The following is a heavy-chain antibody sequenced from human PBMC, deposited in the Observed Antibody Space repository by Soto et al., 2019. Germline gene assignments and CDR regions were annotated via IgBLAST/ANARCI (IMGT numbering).Heavy chain of an antibody. CDR2: IIPIFGTA. J-gene: IGHJ4*02. D-gene: IGHD5-12*01. CDR3: ARMGRGYSGYDDY. CDR1: GGTFSSYA. V-gene: IGHV1-69*13. Sequence: ASVKVSCKASGGTFSSYAISWVRQAPGQGLEWMGGIIPIFGTANYAQKFQGRVTITADESTSTAYMELSSLRSEDTAVYYCARMGRGYSGYDDYWGQGTLVTVSS.